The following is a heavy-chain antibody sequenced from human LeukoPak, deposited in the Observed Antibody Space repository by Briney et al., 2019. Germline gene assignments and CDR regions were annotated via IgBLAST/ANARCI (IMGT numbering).Heavy chain of an antibody. CDR1: GFSLSTSGVG. D-gene: IGHD2-2*01. CDR2: IYWDEDK. Sequence: SGPTLVKPTQTLTLTCTFSGFSLSTSGVGVGWIRQPPGKALEWLALIYWDEDKRYSPSLKSRLTITKDTSKNQVVLTMTNMNPVDTATYYCAQRLPAATFDYWGQGTLVTVSS. J-gene: IGHJ4*02. V-gene: IGHV2-5*02. CDR3: AQRLPAATFDY.